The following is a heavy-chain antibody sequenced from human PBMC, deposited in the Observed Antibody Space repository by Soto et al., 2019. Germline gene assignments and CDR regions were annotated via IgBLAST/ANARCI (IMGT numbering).Heavy chain of an antibody. CDR3: ARAATYYYDSSGVDY. CDR2: ISSSGSTI. CDR1: GFTFSSYE. J-gene: IGHJ4*02. V-gene: IGHV3-48*03. Sequence: LRLSCAASGFTFSSYEMNWVRQAPGKGLEWVSYISSSGSTIYYADSVKGRFTISRDNAKNSLYLQMNSLRAEDTAVYYCARAATYYYDSSGVDYWGQGTLVTVSS. D-gene: IGHD3-22*01.